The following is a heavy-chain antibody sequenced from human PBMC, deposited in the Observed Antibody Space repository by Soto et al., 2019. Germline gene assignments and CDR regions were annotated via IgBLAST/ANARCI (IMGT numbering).Heavy chain of an antibody. D-gene: IGHD2-8*01. CDR1: GFTFSSYW. V-gene: IGHV3-74*01. CDR2: VSGDGSST. J-gene: IGHJ4*02. CDR3: ARRDRNGGYCDC. Sequence: EVQLVESGGGLVQPGGSLRLSCAASGFTFSSYWMHWVRQAPGEGLVWVSRVSGDGSSTNYADFVKGRFTISRDNAKNTVYLQMDSLRADDTAVYYCARRDRNGGYCDCWGQGILVTVSS.